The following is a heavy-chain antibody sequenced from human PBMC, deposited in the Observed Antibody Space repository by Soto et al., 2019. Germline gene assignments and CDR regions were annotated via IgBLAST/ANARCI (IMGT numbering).Heavy chain of an antibody. CDR1: GFTFSSYS. CDR3: ARVVGGQPSTFDY. Sequence: GESLKISCAASGFTFSSYSMNWFRQAPGKGLEWVSSISSSSSYIYYADSVKGRFTISRDNAKNSLYLQMNSLRAEDTAVYYCARVVGGQPSTFDYWGQGTRVTVSS. CDR2: ISSSSSYI. V-gene: IGHV3-21*01. D-gene: IGHD1-26*01. J-gene: IGHJ4*02.